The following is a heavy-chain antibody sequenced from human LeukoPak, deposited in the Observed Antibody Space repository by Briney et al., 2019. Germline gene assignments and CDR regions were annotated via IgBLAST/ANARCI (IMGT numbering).Heavy chain of an antibody. CDR1: GGSISSGDYY. Sequence: PSETLSLTCTVSGGSISSGDYYWSWIRQPPGKGLEWIGYIYYSGRTNYNRSFRSRVTISLDTSKNQFSLKLSSVTAADTAVYYCTRGTDIKVAGNYWGQGTLVTVSS. J-gene: IGHJ4*02. CDR2: IYYSGRT. CDR3: TRGTDIKVAGNY. D-gene: IGHD6-19*01. V-gene: IGHV4-30-4*02.